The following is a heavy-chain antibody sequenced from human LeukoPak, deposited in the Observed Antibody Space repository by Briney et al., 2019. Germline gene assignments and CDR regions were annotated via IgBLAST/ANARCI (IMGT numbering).Heavy chain of an antibody. CDR1: GGSINRDY. CDR2: IDYRGST. J-gene: IGHJ5*02. Sequence: SETLSLICSVSGGSINRDYWSWIRQSPGKELEWIGYIDYRGSTNYYQSLKSRLTTSVDTSRRHFSRKLTSVTAADSAIYYCATFGINNWFDPWGQGTLVAVSS. CDR3: ATFGINNWFDP. D-gene: IGHD1-14*01. V-gene: IGHV4-59*01.